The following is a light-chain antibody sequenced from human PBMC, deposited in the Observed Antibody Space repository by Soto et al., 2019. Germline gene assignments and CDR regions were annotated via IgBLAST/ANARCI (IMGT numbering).Light chain of an antibody. CDR1: SNDVGGSNY. Sequence: QSALTQPASVSGSPGQSITISCTGTSNDVGGSNYVSWYQQHPGQAPKLIIYEVSNRPSGISHRFSGSKSGNTASLTISGLQAEDEGDYYCSSYTNTAALAVFGEGTKLTVL. J-gene: IGLJ3*02. CDR3: SSYTNTAALAV. V-gene: IGLV2-14*01. CDR2: EVS.